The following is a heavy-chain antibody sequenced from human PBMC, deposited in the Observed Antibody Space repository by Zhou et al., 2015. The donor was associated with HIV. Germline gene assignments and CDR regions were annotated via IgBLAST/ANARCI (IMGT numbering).Heavy chain of an antibody. CDR3: ARSSGNYDFAFDV. Sequence: QVQLVQSGSEVRKPGSSVKVPCRATGGTFSGSDISWVRQAPGQGLEWMGSITPMFETETYAEKFRARLTITVDKSTSAAYMELSSLTSEDAAVYYCARSSGNYDFAFDVWGQGTRLIVSS. J-gene: IGHJ3*01. V-gene: IGHV1-69*06. CDR2: ITPMFETE. D-gene: IGHD3-22*01. CDR1: GGTFSGSD.